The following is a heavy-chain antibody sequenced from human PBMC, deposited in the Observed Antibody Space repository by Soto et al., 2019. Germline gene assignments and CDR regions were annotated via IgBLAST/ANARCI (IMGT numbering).Heavy chain of an antibody. V-gene: IGHV4-61*01. CDR1: GGSVSSGSYY. Sequence: PSETLSLTCTVSGGSVSSGSYYWSWIRQPPGKGLEWIGYIYYSGSTNYNPSLKSRVTISVDTSKNQFSLKLSSVTAADTAVYYCVRALSVPLSRWLQSYYFDYWGQGTLVTVSS. CDR2: IYYSGST. J-gene: IGHJ4*02. CDR3: VRALSVPLSRWLQSYYFDY. D-gene: IGHD5-12*01.